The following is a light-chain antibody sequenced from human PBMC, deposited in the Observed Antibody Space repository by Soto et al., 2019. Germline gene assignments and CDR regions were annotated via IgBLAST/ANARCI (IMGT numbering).Light chain of an antibody. CDR3: QKRSDWPLT. J-gene: IGKJ5*01. Sequence: DIVMTQSPATLSLSPGDRATLSCRASQSVSTNLAWYQQKPGQAPRLLIYNALTRATGIPDRFSGSGSGTGFTLTISSLQSEDFAVYYCQKRSDWPLTCGQGTRLEIK. V-gene: IGKV3-15*01. CDR2: NAL. CDR1: QSVSTN.